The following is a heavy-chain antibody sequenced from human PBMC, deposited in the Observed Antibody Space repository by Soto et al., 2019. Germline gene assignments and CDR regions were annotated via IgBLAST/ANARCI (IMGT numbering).Heavy chain of an antibody. J-gene: IGHJ6*02. Sequence: TLSLTCTVSGGSISSGGLCWNWIRQHSGKGLEWIGYIYNNGSAYYNPSLKSRVTISVDTSKNHFSLKLSSVTAADTAVYYCARARFGELGSYGMDVWGQGTTVTVSS. CDR1: GGSISSGGLC. V-gene: IGHV4-31*02. D-gene: IGHD3-10*01. CDR2: IYNNGSA. CDR3: ARARFGELGSYGMDV.